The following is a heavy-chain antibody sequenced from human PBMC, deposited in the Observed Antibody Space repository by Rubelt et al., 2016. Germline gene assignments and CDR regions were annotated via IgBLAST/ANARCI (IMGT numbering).Heavy chain of an antibody. CDR3: ARVGRSVVVPAAIDGMDV. CDR2: INPNSGGT. J-gene: IGHJ6*02. CDR1: GYTFTGYY. Sequence: QVQLVQSGAEVKKPGASVKVSCKASGYTFTGYYMHWVRQAPGQGLEWMGWINPNSGGTNYAQKFQGRVTMTRESPISTAYMELSRLRSDVTAVYYCARVGRSVVVPAAIDGMDVWGQGTTVTVSS. D-gene: IGHD2-2*01. V-gene: IGHV1-2*02.